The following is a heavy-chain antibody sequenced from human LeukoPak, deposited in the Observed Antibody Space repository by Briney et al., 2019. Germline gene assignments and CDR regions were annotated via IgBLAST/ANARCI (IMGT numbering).Heavy chain of an antibody. CDR1: GYTFTSYY. D-gene: IGHD6-19*01. V-gene: IGHV1-2*04. J-gene: IGHJ3*02. Sequence: ASVKVSCKASGYTFTSYYMHWVRQAPGQGLEWMGWINPNSGGTNYAQKFQGWVTMTRDTSISTAYMELSRLRSDDTAVYYCARGAYSSGWPDAFDIWGQGTMVTVSS. CDR2: INPNSGGT. CDR3: ARGAYSSGWPDAFDI.